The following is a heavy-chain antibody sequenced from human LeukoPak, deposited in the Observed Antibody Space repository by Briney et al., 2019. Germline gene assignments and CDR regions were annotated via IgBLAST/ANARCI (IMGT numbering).Heavy chain of an antibody. CDR3: TREVESAFDY. D-gene: IGHD1-1*01. Sequence: PSQTLSLTCAISGDSVSSNSAAWNWVRQSPSRDLEWLARTYYRSKWYNDYAVSVKSRVTINPDTSKNHFSLHLNSVAPEDTAVYYCTREVESAFDYWGQGTLVTVSS. V-gene: IGHV6-1*01. J-gene: IGHJ4*02. CDR1: GDSVSSNSAA. CDR2: TYYRSKWYN.